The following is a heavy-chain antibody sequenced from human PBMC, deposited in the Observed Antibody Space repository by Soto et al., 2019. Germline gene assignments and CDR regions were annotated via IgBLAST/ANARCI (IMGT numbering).Heavy chain of an antibody. CDR3: AGGGSIVVATRRLMDV. CDR1: GGSFIGYY. Sequence: PSETLSLTCAVYGGSFIGYYWSWIRQPPGKGLEWIGEINHSGSTNYNPSLKSRVTISVDTSKNQFSLKLSSVTAADTAVYYCAGGGSIVVATRRLMDVWGKGTTVTVSS. D-gene: IGHD3-22*01. CDR2: INHSGST. V-gene: IGHV4-34*01. J-gene: IGHJ6*03.